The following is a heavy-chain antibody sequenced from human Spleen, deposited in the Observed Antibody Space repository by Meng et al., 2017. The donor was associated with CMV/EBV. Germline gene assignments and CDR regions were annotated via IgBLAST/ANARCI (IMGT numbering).Heavy chain of an antibody. Sequence: GSLRLSCTVSGGSISSSSYYWGWIRQPPGKGLEWIGSIHYSGSTYYNPSLKSRVTISVDTSKNQFSLKVSSVTAADTAIYYCMRGGGIGVAGYWGQGTLVTVS. CDR2: IHYSGST. V-gene: IGHV4-39*07. D-gene: IGHD6-19*01. CDR3: MRGGGIGVAGY. J-gene: IGHJ4*02. CDR1: GGSISSSSYY.